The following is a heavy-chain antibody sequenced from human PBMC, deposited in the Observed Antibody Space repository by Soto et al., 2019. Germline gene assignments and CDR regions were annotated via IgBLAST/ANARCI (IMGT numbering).Heavy chain of an antibody. J-gene: IGHJ4*02. D-gene: IGHD6-13*01. CDR3: ARGAAAGGNFDY. V-gene: IGHV3-11*01. CDR1: GFTFSDYY. CDR2: ISSGGSSI. Sequence: LRLSCAASGFTFSDYYMNWIRQAPGKGLEWLSSISSGGSSIHYADSVKGRFTISRDNARNSLSLQMNSLRAADTAVYYCARGAAAGGNFDYWGQGTLVTVSS.